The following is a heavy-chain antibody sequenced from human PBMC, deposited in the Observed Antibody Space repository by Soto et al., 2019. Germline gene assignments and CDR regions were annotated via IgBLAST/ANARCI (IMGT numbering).Heavy chain of an antibody. V-gene: IGHV1-69*13. J-gene: IGHJ6*02. CDR1: GGTFSSYA. D-gene: IGHD1-7*01. CDR2: IIPIFGTA. Sequence: GASVKVSCKASGGTFSSYAISWVRQAPGQGLEWMGGIIPIFGTADYAQKFQGRVTITADESTSTAYMELSSLRSEDTAVFFFSGPPELTRIYYYYGMDVWGQGTTVTAP. CDR3: SGPPELTRIYYYYGMDV.